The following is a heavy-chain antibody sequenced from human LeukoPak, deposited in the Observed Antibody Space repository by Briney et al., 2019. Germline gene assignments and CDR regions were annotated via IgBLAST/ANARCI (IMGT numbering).Heavy chain of an antibody. CDR1: GGSISSGGYS. D-gene: IGHD6-25*01. CDR3: ARGGQAAIDP. CDR2: IYHSGST. V-gene: IGHV4-30-2*01. Sequence: SSETLSLTCAVSGGSISSGGYSWSWIRQPPGKGLEWIGYIYHSGSTYYNPSLKSRVTISVDRSKNQFSLKLSSVTAADTAVYYCARGGQAAIDPWGQGTLVTVSS. J-gene: IGHJ5*02.